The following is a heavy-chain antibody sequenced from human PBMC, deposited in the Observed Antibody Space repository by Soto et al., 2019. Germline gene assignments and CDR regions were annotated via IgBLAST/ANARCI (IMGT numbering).Heavy chain of an antibody. J-gene: IGHJ4*02. CDR1: GYTFTSYY. CDR3: ARDKHSNSDY. CDR2: INPSGGST. V-gene: IGHV1-46*01. Sequence: QVQLVQSGAEVKKPGASVKVSCKASGYTFTSYYMHWVRQAPGQGLEWMGIINPSGGSTSYAQKFQXXVXMXMDTYTSTVYMELSSLRSEETAVYYCARDKHSNSDYWGQGTLVTVSS. D-gene: IGHD4-4*01.